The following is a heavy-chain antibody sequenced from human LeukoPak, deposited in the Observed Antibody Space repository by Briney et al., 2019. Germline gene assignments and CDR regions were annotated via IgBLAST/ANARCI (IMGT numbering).Heavy chain of an antibody. D-gene: IGHD4-17*01. CDR2: INHSGST. Sequence: SETLSLTCTVSGGSISSSSYYWSWIRQPPGKGLEWIGEINHSGSTNYNPSLKSRVTISVDTSKNQFSLKLSSVTAADTAVYYCARHHTVTNRLVYYYYYMDVWGKGTTVTISS. CDR1: GGSISSSSYY. V-gene: IGHV4-39*01. CDR3: ARHHTVTNRLVYYYYYMDV. J-gene: IGHJ6*03.